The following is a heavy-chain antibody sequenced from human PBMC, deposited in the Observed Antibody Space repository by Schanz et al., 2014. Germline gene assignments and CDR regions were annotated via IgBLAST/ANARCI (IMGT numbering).Heavy chain of an antibody. CDR3: VKEDRNHRSDYVY. J-gene: IGHJ4*02. CDR2: IRFDGSSE. D-gene: IGHD3-10*01. Sequence: QLQLVESGGGVVQPGGSLRLSCAASGFAFNSYGMHWVRQAPGKGLEWVAFIRFDGSSEYYADSVRGRFTISRDDSKNTLYLQMNSLRPEDTAVYYCVKEDRNHRSDYVYWGRGTLVTVSS. V-gene: IGHV3-30*02. CDR1: GFAFNSYG.